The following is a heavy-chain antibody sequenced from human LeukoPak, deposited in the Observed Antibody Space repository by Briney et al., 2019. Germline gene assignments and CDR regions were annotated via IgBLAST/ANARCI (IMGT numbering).Heavy chain of an antibody. D-gene: IGHD3-22*01. J-gene: IGHJ4*02. CDR1: GYTFSDYY. CDR2: INPNSGGT. V-gene: IGHV1-2*02. Sequence: GASVKVSCRASGYTFSDYYMHWVRQAPGQGLEWMGWINPNSGGTNYAQKFQGRVTMTRDTSISTAYMELSRLRSDDTAVYYCACDSSGYLVDYWGQGTLVTVSS. CDR3: ACDSSGYLVDY.